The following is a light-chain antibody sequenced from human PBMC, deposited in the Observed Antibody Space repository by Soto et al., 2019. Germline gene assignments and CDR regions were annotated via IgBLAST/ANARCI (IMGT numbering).Light chain of an antibody. V-gene: IGLV2-14*01. CDR1: SNDVGGYNY. J-gene: IGLJ1*01. Sequence: QSALTQPASVSGSPGQSITISCTGTSNDVGGYNYVSWYQQHPGKAPKVIIYDVNYRPSGVSDRFSGSKSGNTASLTISGLQAEDGADYYCSSYTTSSLDVFGTGTKLTVL. CDR3: SSYTTSSLDV. CDR2: DVN.